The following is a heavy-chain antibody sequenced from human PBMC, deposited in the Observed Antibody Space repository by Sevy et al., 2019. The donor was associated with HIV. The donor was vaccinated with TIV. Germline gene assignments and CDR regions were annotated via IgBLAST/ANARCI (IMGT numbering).Heavy chain of an antibody. V-gene: IGHV3-7*01. CDR1: GFTFSRYS. J-gene: IGHJ6*02. D-gene: IGHD2-2*01. CDR3: ARVGGYCSSTSCYEYYYYGMDV. CDR2: IKQDGSEK. Sequence: GGSLRLSCAASGFTFSRYSMSWVRQAPGKGLEWVANIKQDGSEKYYVDSVKGRFTISRDNAKNSLYLQMNSLRAEDTAVYYCARVGGYCSSTSCYEYYYYGMDVWGQGTTVTVS.